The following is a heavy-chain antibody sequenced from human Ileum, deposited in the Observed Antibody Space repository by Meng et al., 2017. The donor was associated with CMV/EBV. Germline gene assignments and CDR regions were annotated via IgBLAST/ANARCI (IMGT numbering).Heavy chain of an antibody. V-gene: IGHV3-30*03. CDR3: AREVGSSGSAGYFDS. CDR2: SSPDGNGK. J-gene: IGHJ4*02. Sequence: QVHLVWSGGSAVQPGRSLRLSCEAFGFTLSSSPMHWLRQTPGKGLEWVAVSSPDGNGKTYVDSVKDRFTISRDNSKNTLFLQMDSLTVEDTAVYHCAREVGSSGSAGYFDSWGQGALVTVSS. CDR1: GFTLSSSP. D-gene: IGHD6-19*01.